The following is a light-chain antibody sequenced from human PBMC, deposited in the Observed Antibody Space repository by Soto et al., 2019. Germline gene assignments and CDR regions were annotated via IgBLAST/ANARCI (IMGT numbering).Light chain of an antibody. CDR3: KSYDSSLSGPVV. J-gene: IGLJ2*01. Sequence: QSVLTQPPSVSGAPGQRVTISCTGSSSNIGPGYDVHWYQQLPGTAPKLLTYGNSNRPSGVPDRFSGSKSGTSASLAITGLQAEDEADYYCKSYDSSLSGPVVFGGGTTVTVL. V-gene: IGLV1-40*01. CDR2: GNS. CDR1: SSNIGPGYD.